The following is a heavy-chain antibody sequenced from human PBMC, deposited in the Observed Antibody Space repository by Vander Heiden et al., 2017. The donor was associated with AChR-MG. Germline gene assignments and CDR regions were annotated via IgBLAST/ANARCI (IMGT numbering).Heavy chain of an antibody. CDR2: IWYDGSNK. D-gene: IGHD3-10*01. Sequence: QVQLVESGGGVVQPGRSLRLSCAASGFTFSSYGMHWVRQAPGKGLEWVAVIWYDGSNKYYADSVKGRFTISRDNSKNTLYLQMNSLRAEDTAVYYCARGVPVQGVIGNWFDPWGQGTLVTVSS. V-gene: IGHV3-33*01. CDR1: GFTFSSYG. CDR3: ARGVPVQGVIGNWFDP. J-gene: IGHJ5*02.